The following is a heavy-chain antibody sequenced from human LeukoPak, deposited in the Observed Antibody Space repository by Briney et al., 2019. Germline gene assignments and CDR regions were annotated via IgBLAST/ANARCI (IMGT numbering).Heavy chain of an antibody. CDR1: GGSISSGDYY. J-gene: IGHJ5*02. Sequence: SQTLSLTCTVSGGSISSGDYYWSWIRQPPGKGLEWIGYIYYSGSTYYNPSLKSRVTISVDTSKNQFSLKLSSVTAADTAVYYCASEYGVTGTFWFDPWAREPWSPSPQ. V-gene: IGHV4-30-4*08. CDR3: ASEYGVTGTFWFDP. CDR2: IYYSGST. D-gene: IGHD2-8*02.